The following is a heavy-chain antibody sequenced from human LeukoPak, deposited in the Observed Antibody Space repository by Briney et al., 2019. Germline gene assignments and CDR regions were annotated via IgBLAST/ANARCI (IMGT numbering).Heavy chain of an antibody. V-gene: IGHV4-38-2*02. CDR2: IYHSGST. D-gene: IGHD6-19*01. Sequence: SETLSLTCTISGYSISSGYYWGWIRQPPGKGLEWIGSIYHSGSTYYNPSLKSRVTISLDTSENQFSLKLSSVTAADTAVYYCARDLYSSGWGYFDYWGQGTLVTVSS. J-gene: IGHJ4*02. CDR1: GYSISSGYY. CDR3: ARDLYSSGWGYFDY.